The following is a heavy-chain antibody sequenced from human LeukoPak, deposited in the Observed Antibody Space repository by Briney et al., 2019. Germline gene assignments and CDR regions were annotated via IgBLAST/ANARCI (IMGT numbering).Heavy chain of an antibody. D-gene: IGHD3-9*01. J-gene: IGHJ4*02. V-gene: IGHV3-23*01. CDR2: ISGSGGAI. Sequence: GGSLRLSCAASGLIFRSYAMSWVRQAPGKGLEWVSAISGSGGAIDYADSVKGRFTITRDNSKNTMDLQMNSLRAEDTAVYYCAKDLYYDLLMGTFDHWGQGTLVTVSS. CDR3: AKDLYYDLLMGTFDH. CDR1: GLIFRSYA.